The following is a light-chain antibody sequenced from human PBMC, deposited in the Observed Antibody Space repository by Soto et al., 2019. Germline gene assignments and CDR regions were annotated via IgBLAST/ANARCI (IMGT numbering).Light chain of an antibody. Sequence: QSVLTQPPSASGTPGQRVTISCSGSKSNIGSNSVNWYRQLPGTAPKLLIYTNDQRPSGVPDRLSGSKPGTSASLAISGLQSEDEADYYCAAWDDSLNNYVFGTGTKVT. CDR2: TND. V-gene: IGLV1-44*01. CDR1: KSNIGSNS. J-gene: IGLJ1*01. CDR3: AAWDDSLNNYV.